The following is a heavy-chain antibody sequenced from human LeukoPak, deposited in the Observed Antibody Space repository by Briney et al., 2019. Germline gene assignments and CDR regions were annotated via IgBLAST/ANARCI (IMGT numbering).Heavy chain of an antibody. V-gene: IGHV3-53*01. CDR3: ARAPFLRYFDWPNAFDI. CDR1: GFTVSSNY. J-gene: IGHJ3*02. D-gene: IGHD3-9*01. Sequence: AGSLRLSCAASGFTVSSNYMSWVRQAPGKGLEWVSVIYSGGSTYYADSVKGRFTISRDNSKNTLYLQMNSLRAEDTAVYYCARAPFLRYFDWPNAFDIWGQGTMVTVSS. CDR2: IYSGGST.